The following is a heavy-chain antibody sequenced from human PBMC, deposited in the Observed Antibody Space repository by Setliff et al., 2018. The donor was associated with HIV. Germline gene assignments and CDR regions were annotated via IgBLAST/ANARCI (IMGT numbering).Heavy chain of an antibody. J-gene: IGHJ4*01. CDR1: GGSISSGSHF. V-gene: IGHV4-61*09. CDR3: ARQVGEGKWYLDS. Sequence: PSETLSLTCTVSGGSISSGSHFWGWIRQPAGKGLEWIGHISTSGTTKYNPSLKSRVTISIDTSENLFSLKLSGVTAADTAIYYCARQVGEGKWYLDSWGHGTLVTVSS. CDR2: ISTSGTT. D-gene: IGHD1-26*01.